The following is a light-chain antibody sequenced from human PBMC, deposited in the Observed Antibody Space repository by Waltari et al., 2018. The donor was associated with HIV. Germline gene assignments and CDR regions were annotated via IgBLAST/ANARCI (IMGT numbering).Light chain of an antibody. J-gene: IGKJ1*01. Sequence: DIQMTQSPSTLSASVGDRVTITCRASQSIRDSLAWYQQKPGKPPKPLIFKASTLEFGVPSRFSGRVSGTEFTLTISSLQPDDFATYYCQQYDSYWTFGQGTKVEIK. CDR3: QQYDSYWT. CDR1: QSIRDS. CDR2: KAS. V-gene: IGKV1-5*03.